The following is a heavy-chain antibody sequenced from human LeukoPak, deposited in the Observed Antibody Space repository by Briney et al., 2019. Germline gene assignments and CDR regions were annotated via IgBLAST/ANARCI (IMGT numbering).Heavy chain of an antibody. Sequence: PSETLSLTCSVSGGSISLSYYYWGWIRQPPGKALEWIVSVYYSGTTSYNPSLKSRVTISVDMSKNHFSLRLSSVTAADTAIYYCAKGAGGFSYYNWFDPWGQGTLVTVSS. J-gene: IGHJ5*02. CDR3: AKGAGGFSYYNWFDP. V-gene: IGHV4-39*07. CDR2: VYYSGTT. CDR1: GGSISLSYYY. D-gene: IGHD5-18*01.